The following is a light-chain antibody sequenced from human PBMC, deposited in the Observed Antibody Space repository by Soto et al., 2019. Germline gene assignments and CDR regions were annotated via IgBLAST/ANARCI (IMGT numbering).Light chain of an antibody. V-gene: IGLV8-61*01. CDR2: STN. Sequence: QAVVTQEPSFSVSPGRTVTLTCGLSSGSVSTRYFPSWYQQTPGQAPRTLIYSTNTRSSGVPDRFSGSILGNKAALTITGAQADDESEYYCVLYMGSGIWVFGGGTQLTVL. J-gene: IGLJ7*01. CDR3: VLYMGSGIWV. CDR1: SGSVSTRYF.